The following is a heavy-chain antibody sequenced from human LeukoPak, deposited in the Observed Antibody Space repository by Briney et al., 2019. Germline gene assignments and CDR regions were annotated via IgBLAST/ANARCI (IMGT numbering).Heavy chain of an antibody. V-gene: IGHV3-30*04. Sequence: PGGSLRLSCAASGFTFSSYAMHWVRQAPGKGLEWVAVISYDGSNKYYADFVKGRFTISRDNSKNTLYLQMNSLRAEDTAVYYCARDHGVVVGWFDPWGQGTLVTVSS. CDR2: ISYDGSNK. CDR3: ARDHGVVVGWFDP. CDR1: GFTFSSYA. D-gene: IGHD2-21*01. J-gene: IGHJ5*02.